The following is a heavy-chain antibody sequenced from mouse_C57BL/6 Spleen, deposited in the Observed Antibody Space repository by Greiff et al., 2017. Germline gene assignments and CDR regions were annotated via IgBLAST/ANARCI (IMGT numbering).Heavy chain of an antibody. Sequence: QVQLQQSGPELVKPGASVKISCKASGYAFSSSWMNWVKQRPGKGLEWIGRIYPGDGDTNYNGKFKGKATLTADKSSSTAYMQLSSLTSEDSAVYFWARQPRDYFDYWGQGTTLTVSS. J-gene: IGHJ2*01. CDR3: ARQPRDYFDY. CDR1: GYAFSSSW. CDR2: IYPGDGDT. V-gene: IGHV1-82*01.